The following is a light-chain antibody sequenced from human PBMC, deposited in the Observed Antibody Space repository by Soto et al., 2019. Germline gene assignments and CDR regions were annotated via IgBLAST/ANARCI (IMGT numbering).Light chain of an antibody. V-gene: IGKV3-20*01. Sequence: QKPGKVPRFLICSASILRSGVPSRFSGSGSGTDFTLTISRLEPEDFAVYYCQQDGSSPMTFGQGTRLEI. J-gene: IGKJ5*01. CDR3: QQDGSSPMT. CDR2: SAS.